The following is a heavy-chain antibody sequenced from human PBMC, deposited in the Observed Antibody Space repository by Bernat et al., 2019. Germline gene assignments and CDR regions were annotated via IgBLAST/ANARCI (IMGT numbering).Heavy chain of an antibody. CDR3: ARVLHSSLSGSDD. J-gene: IGHJ4*02. CDR2: ISYDGSNK. V-gene: IGHV3-30-3*01. Sequence: QVQLVESGGDVVQPGRSLRLSCAASGFTFSSYAMHWVRQAPGKGLEWVALISYDGSNKYYADSVKGRFTISRDNSKNTLYLQMNSLRAEDTAVYYCARVLHSSLSGSDDWGQGTMVTVSS. D-gene: IGHD6-6*01. CDR1: GFTFSSYA.